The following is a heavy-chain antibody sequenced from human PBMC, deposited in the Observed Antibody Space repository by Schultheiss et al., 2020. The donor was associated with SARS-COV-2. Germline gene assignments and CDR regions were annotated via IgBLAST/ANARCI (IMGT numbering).Heavy chain of an antibody. V-gene: IGHV3-21*04. D-gene: IGHD3-10*01. Sequence: GESLKISCAASGFIFSNCAMHWVRQAPGKGLEWVSSISSSSSYIYYADSVKGRFTISRDNSKNTLYLQMNSLRSEDTAVYFCARALRGAIYFDYWGQGTLVTVSS. J-gene: IGHJ4*02. CDR2: ISSSSSYI. CDR1: GFIFSNCA. CDR3: ARALRGAIYFDY.